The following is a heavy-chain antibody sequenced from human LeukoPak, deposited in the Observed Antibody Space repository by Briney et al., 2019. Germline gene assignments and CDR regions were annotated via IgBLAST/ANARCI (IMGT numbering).Heavy chain of an antibody. V-gene: IGHV4-39*01. J-gene: IGHJ4*02. CDR3: ASHYGEMDY. D-gene: IGHD4/OR15-4a*01. Sequence: SETLSLTCTVSGGSISSSSYYWGWIRQPPGKGLEWIGSIYYSGSTYYNPSLKSRVTISVDTSKNQFSLKLSSVTAADTAVYYCASHYGEMDYWGQGTLVTVSS. CDR1: GGSISSSSYY. CDR2: IYYSGST.